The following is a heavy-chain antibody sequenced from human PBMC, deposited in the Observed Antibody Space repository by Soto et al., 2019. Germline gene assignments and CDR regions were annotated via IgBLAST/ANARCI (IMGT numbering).Heavy chain of an antibody. CDR2: ISSSSSTI. V-gene: IGHV3-48*02. J-gene: IGHJ5*02. CDR1: GFTFSSYS. CDR3: ARDQERSSWYCWFDP. Sequence: GGSLRLSCAASGFTFSSYSMNWVRQAPGKGLEWVSYISSSSSTIYYADSVKGRFTISRDNAKNSLYLQMNSLRDEDTAVYYCARDQERSSWYCWFDPWGQGTLVTVSS. D-gene: IGHD6-13*01.